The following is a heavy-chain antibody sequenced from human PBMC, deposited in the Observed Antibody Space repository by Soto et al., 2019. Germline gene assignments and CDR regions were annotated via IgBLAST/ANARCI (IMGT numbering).Heavy chain of an antibody. CDR3: AKGRDDFDY. CDR2: ISYDGSNK. CDR1: GFTFRSYG. Sequence: QVQLVESGGGVVQPGRSLRLSCAASGFTFRSYGMHWVRQAPGKGLEWVAVISYDGSNKFYADSVKGRFTISRDNSKNTLYLQMKSLRAEDTAVYYCAKGRDDFDYWGQGTLVTVSS. V-gene: IGHV3-30*18. J-gene: IGHJ4*02.